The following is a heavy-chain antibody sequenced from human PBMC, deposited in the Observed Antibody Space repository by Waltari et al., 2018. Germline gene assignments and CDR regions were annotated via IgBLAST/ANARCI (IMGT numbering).Heavy chain of an antibody. CDR1: GRTFSSYA. CDR2: IIPIFGTA. J-gene: IGHJ5*02. CDR3: ASNMVRGVMAWFDP. Sequence: QVQLVQSGAEVKKPGSSVKVSCKASGRTFSSYAISWVRQAPGQGLECMGRIIPIFGTANYAQKFQGRVTITADESTSTAYMELSSLRSEDTAVYYCASNMVRGVMAWFDPWGQGTLVTVSS. D-gene: IGHD3-10*01. V-gene: IGHV1-69*15.